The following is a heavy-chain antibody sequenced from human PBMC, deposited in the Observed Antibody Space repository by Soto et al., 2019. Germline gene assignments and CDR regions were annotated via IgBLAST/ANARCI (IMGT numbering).Heavy chain of an antibody. Sequence: SETLSLTCTVSGGSISSYYWSWIRQPPGKGLEWIGYIYYSGSTNYNPSLKSRVTISVDTSKNQFSLKLSSVTAADTAVYYCATGMVYAIRELWFDPWGQGTLVTVSS. D-gene: IGHD2-8*01. CDR2: IYYSGST. CDR1: GGSISSYY. V-gene: IGHV4-59*01. J-gene: IGHJ5*02. CDR3: ATGMVYAIRELWFDP.